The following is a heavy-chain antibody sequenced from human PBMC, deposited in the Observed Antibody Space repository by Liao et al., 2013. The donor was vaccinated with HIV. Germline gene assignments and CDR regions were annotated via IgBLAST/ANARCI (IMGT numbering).Heavy chain of an antibody. CDR1: GDSITNSH. CDR3: ASIVVPPFKYYYYYMDV. V-gene: IGHV4-59*01. CDR2: VHHSGKA. Sequence: QVQLRESGPGLVKPSETPSLTCTVSGDSITNSHWNWIRQPPGKGLEWIGYVHHSGKAYYNPFLQIRVTMSVDTSRNQVSLRLTSVTAADTAVYYCASIVVPPFKYYYYYMDVWGKGTTVTVSS. D-gene: IGHD3-22*01. J-gene: IGHJ6*03.